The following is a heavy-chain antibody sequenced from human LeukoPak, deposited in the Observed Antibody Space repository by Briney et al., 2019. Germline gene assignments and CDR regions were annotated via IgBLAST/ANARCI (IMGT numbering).Heavy chain of an antibody. Sequence: HPGGSLRLCCAASGFTFDDYAMHWVRQAPGKGLEWVSLISWDGGSTYYADSVKGRFTISRDNSKNSLYLQMNSLRAEDTAVYYCASLSYCGGDCRRPFDYWGQGTLVTVSS. D-gene: IGHD2-21*02. J-gene: IGHJ4*02. V-gene: IGHV3-43D*03. CDR1: GFTFDDYA. CDR3: ASLSYCGGDCRRPFDY. CDR2: ISWDGGST.